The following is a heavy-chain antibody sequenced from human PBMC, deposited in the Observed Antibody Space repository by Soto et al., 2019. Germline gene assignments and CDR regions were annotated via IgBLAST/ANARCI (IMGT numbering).Heavy chain of an antibody. CDR1: GGSISSYY. CDR2: IYYSGST. D-gene: IGHD2-2*01. V-gene: IGHV4-59*01. Sequence: SETLSLTCTVSGGSISSYYWSWIRQPPGKGLEWIGYIYYSGSTNYNPSLKSRVTISVETSKNQFSLKLSSVTAADTAVYYCARAVDCSSTSCRYYYYYMDVWGKGTTVTVSS. J-gene: IGHJ6*03. CDR3: ARAVDCSSTSCRYYYYYMDV.